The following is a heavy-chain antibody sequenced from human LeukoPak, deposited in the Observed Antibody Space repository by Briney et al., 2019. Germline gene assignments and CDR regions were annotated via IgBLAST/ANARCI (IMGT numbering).Heavy chain of an antibody. CDR3: ARGYFDWSFDAFDI. V-gene: IGHV3-48*03. Sequence: PGGSLRLSCAASGFTFSSYEMNWVRQAPGKGLEWVSYISSSGSTIYYADSVKGRFTISRDNAKNSLYLQMNSLRAEDTAVYYCARGYFDWSFDAFDIWGQGTMVTVSS. CDR2: ISSSGSTI. D-gene: IGHD3-9*01. J-gene: IGHJ3*02. CDR1: GFTFSSYE.